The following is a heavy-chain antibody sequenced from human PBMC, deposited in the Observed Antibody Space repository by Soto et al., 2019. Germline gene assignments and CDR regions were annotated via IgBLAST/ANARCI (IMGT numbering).Heavy chain of an antibody. D-gene: IGHD5-18*01. V-gene: IGHV1-69*01. CDR2: VIPNFETT. J-gene: IGHJ6*02. CDR3: ARDQGLYVHTGMVIDYYGMDV. Sequence: QVQLVQSGAEVKKPGSSVKVSCNTSGGTFNSFAISWVRQAPGQGLEWMGGVIPNFETTYYAQKFQGRLTIAADESTATAYMELSRLRSEDTAVYYCARDQGLYVHTGMVIDYYGMDVWGQGTTVTVSS. CDR1: GGTFNSFA.